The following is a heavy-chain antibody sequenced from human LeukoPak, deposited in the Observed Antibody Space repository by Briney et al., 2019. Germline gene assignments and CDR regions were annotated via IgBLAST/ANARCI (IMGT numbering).Heavy chain of an antibody. D-gene: IGHD6-13*01. J-gene: IGHJ4*02. CDR3: ARAAAAGTTLKY. Sequence: ASVKVSCKVSGYTLTELSMHWVRQAPGQGLEWMGRIIPILGIANYAQKFQGRVTITADKSTSTAYMELSSLRSEDTAVYYCARAAAAGTTLKYWGQGTLVTVSS. CDR2: IIPILGIA. V-gene: IGHV1-69*04. CDR1: GYTLTELS.